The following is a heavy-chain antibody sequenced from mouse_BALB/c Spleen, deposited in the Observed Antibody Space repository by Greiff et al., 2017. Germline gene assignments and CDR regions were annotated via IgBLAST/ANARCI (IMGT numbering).Heavy chain of an antibody. CDR3: ARDDGNYPYYYAMDY. CDR1: GFTFTDYY. V-gene: IGHV7-3*02. J-gene: IGHJ4*01. D-gene: IGHD2-1*01. Sequence: EVKVVESGGGLVQPGGSLRLSCATSGFTFTDYYMSWVRQPPGKALEWLGFIRNKANGYTTEYSASVKGRFTISRDNSQSILYLQMNTLRAEDSATYYCARDDGNYPYYYAMDYRGQGTSVTVSS. CDR2: IRNKANGYTT.